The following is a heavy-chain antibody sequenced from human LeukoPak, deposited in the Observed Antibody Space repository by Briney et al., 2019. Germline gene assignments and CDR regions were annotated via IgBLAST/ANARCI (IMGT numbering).Heavy chain of an antibody. D-gene: IGHD2-15*01. CDR3: ARTYLGYCSSGSCKTNWFDP. J-gene: IGHJ5*02. Sequence: SETLSLTCAVSGYSISSGFYWGWIRQPPGKGLEWIGSFYRSGNTYYNPSLKGRVTISLDRTKNQFSLKLSSVTAADTAVYYCARTYLGYCSSGSCKTNWFDPWGQGTLVTVSS. CDR1: GYSISSGFY. CDR2: FYRSGNT. V-gene: IGHV4-38-2*01.